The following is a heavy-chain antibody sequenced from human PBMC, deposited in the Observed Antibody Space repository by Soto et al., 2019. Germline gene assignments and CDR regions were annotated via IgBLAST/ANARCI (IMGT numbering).Heavy chain of an antibody. CDR1: RFSLTTVGMG. CDR2: IYWDDDK. D-gene: IGHD3-10*02. CDR3: AHRKSRMFALDI. V-gene: IGHV2-5*02. Sequence: SVPTLVNPTQTLTLTCTFSRFSLTTVGMGVGWIRQPPGKALDWLGIIYWDDDKRYSPSLNGRVTFIKDTSKNQVVLTMTNMDPVDTTTYHCAHRKSRMFALDIWGQGTLVTV. J-gene: IGHJ3*02.